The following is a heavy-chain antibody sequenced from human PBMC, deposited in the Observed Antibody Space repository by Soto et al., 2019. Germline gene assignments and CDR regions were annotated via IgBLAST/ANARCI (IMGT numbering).Heavy chain of an antibody. CDR1: GGSISSYY. J-gene: IGHJ4*02. V-gene: IGHV4-59*01. CDR2: IYYSGST. CDR3: ARGGSYYDSSAWDYFDY. Sequence: SETLSLTCTVSGGSISSYYWSWIRQPPGKGLEWIGYIYYSGSTNYNPSLKSRVTISVDTSKNQFSLKLSSVTAADTAVYYCARGGSYYDSSAWDYFDYWGQGTLVTVSS. D-gene: IGHD3-22*01.